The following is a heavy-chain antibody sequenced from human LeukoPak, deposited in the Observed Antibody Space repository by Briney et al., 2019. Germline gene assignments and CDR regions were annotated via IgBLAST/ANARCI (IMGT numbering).Heavy chain of an antibody. J-gene: IGHJ4*02. Sequence: GGSLRLSCAASGFTFDDYAMSWFRQAPGKGLEWVGFIRSKVFDGTTEYAASVKGRFTISRDDSKSIAYLQMNSLKTEDTAVYFCTRDGGGSYTIDYWGQGTLVTVSS. CDR2: IRSKVFDGTT. CDR1: GFTFDDYA. V-gene: IGHV3-49*03. CDR3: TRDGGGSYTIDY. D-gene: IGHD1-26*01.